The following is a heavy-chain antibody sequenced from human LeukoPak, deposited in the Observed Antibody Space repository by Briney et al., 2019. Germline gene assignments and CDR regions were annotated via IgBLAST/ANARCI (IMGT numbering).Heavy chain of an antibody. J-gene: IGHJ4*02. CDR1: GGSISSGVSY. CDR3: ARARRELSLDY. Sequence: LSLTCTVSGGSISSGVSYWSWIRQHPGKGLEWIGYIYYSGNTYYNPSLKSRVTISVDTSKNQFSLKLSSVTAADTAVYYCARARRELSLDYWGQGTLVTVSS. V-gene: IGHV4-31*03. D-gene: IGHD1-26*01. CDR2: IYYSGNT.